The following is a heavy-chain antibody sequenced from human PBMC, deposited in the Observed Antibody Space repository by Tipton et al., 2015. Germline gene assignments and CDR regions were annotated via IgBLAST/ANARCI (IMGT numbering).Heavy chain of an antibody. J-gene: IGHJ6*02. CDR3: ARGRGIAVGGHYYYGMDV. CDR1: VGSITTGDYY. V-gene: IGHV4-30-4*01. CDR2: ISYNGST. Sequence: TLSLTCTVSVGSITTGDYYWSWIRQPPGKGLEWIGHISYNGSTCCTPSLKSRVTISVDTSKNQFSLKLNSVTAADTAVYHCARGRGIAVGGHYYYGMDVWGQGTTVTVSS. D-gene: IGHD6-13*01.